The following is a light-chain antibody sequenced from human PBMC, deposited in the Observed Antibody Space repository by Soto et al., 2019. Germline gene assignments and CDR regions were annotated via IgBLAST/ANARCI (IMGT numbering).Light chain of an antibody. CDR2: GAS. Sequence: DIVMTQSPDYLAVSLGERATINCQSSQSVFYSSDNRNNLTWYQVKPGQPPKLLIFGASIRESGVPARFSGSGSGTDFTLTITSLQAEDVAVYYCQQYYSAPYTFGQGTKLQIK. CDR1: QSVFYSSDNRNN. J-gene: IGKJ2*01. V-gene: IGKV4-1*01. CDR3: QQYYSAPYT.